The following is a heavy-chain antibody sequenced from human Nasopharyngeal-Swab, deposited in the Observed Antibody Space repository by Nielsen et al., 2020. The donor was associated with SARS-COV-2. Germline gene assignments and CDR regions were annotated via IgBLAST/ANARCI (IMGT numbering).Heavy chain of an antibody. CDR2: ISSSGSTI. Sequence: GESLKISCAASGFTFSSYEMNWVRQAPGKGLEWVSYISSSGSTIYYADSVKGRFTISRDNATNSLYLQMNSLRAEDTAVYYCAREERTPMIVVVIAYAFDIWGQGTMVTVSS. CDR1: GFTFSSYE. CDR3: AREERTPMIVVVIAYAFDI. V-gene: IGHV3-48*03. D-gene: IGHD3-22*01. J-gene: IGHJ3*02.